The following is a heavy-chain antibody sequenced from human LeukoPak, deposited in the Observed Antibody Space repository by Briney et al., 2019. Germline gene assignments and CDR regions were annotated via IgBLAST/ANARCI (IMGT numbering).Heavy chain of an antibody. J-gene: IGHJ4*02. Sequence: PGGSLRLSCAASGFTLSNYAMSWVRQAPGQGLDWVSAISDSGVTAYYADSVKGRFTISRDNSKSTLYLQMNSLRPEDTAVYYCANLNAPYWGNFDYWGQGTLVTVSS. CDR1: GFTLSNYA. V-gene: IGHV3-23*01. CDR2: ISDSGVTA. D-gene: IGHD3-16*01. CDR3: ANLNAPYWGNFDY.